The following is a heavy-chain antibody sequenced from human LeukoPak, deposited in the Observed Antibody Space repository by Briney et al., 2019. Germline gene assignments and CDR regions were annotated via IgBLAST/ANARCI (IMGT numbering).Heavy chain of an antibody. V-gene: IGHV4-38-2*01. Sequence: SETLSLTCAVSGYSISSGDYWGWIRQPPGKGLEWIGIIFSSGSTYYNPSLKSRVTISADTSKRHFSLKLSSVTAADTAVYYCARNRSEPLGNGGSFDYWGQGTLVTVSS. D-gene: IGHD3-16*01. CDR3: ARNRSEPLGNGGSFDY. J-gene: IGHJ4*02. CDR1: GYSISSGDY. CDR2: IFSSGST.